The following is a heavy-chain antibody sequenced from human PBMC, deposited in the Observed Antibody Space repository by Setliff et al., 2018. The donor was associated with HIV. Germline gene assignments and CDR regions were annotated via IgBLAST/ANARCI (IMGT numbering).Heavy chain of an antibody. V-gene: IGHV4-4*02. CDR2: MYPSGST. J-gene: IGHJ4*02. CDR1: GGLISSSNW. Sequence: PSETLSLTCAVSGGLISSSNWWSGVRQPPGRGLEWIGEMYPSGSTNYNSSLKSRVTISVYKSKNQFSLKLSPVTAAATAVYYCARVSVFGSALARGGYFDYWGQGTPVTVSS. CDR3: ARVSVFGSALARGGYFDY. D-gene: IGHD3-3*01.